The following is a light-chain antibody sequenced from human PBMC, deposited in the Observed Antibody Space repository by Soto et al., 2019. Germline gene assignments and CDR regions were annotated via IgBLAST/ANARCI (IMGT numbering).Light chain of an antibody. CDR3: LQDYNFPLT. J-gene: IGKJ4*01. Sequence: AIQMTQSPSSLSASVGDRVTITCRASQGIRNDLGWYQQKPGKAPKLLIHAASSLQSGVPSRFSGSGFGTDFTLSISSLQPEDFATYYCLQDYNFPLTFGGGTKVDIK. CDR1: QGIRND. V-gene: IGKV1-6*01. CDR2: AAS.